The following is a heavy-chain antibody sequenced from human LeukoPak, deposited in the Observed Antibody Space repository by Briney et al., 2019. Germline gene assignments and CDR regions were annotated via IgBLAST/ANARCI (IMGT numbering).Heavy chain of an antibody. Sequence: GASVKVSCKASGYTFTGYYMHWVRQAPGQGLEWMGWINPNSGGTNYAQKFQGRVTMIRDTSISTAYMELSRLRSDDTAVYYCARDHQWLPTESNMDVWGKGTTVTVSS. J-gene: IGHJ6*03. V-gene: IGHV1-2*02. CDR3: ARDHQWLPTESNMDV. D-gene: IGHD6-19*01. CDR2: INPNSGGT. CDR1: GYTFTGYY.